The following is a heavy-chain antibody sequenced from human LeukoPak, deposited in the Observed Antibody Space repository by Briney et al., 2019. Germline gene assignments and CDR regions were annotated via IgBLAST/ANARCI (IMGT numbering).Heavy chain of an antibody. D-gene: IGHD3-3*01. V-gene: IGHV1-69*13. CDR3: ASRALFGVVTGFDY. CDR2: IIPIFGTA. J-gene: IGHJ4*02. Sequence: SVKVYCKASGGTFSSYAISWVRQAPGQGLEWMGGIIPIFGTANYAQKFQGRVTITADESTSTAYMELSSLRSEDTAVYYCASRALFGVVTGFDYWGQGTLVTVSS. CDR1: GGTFSSYA.